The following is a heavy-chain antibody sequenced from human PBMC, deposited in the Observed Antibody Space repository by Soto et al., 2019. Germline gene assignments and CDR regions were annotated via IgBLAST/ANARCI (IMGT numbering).Heavy chain of an antibody. CDR3: ARQGYYDSSGSVYFDY. V-gene: IGHV1-69*13. CDR2: IIPIFGTA. CDR1: GVTFSSYA. J-gene: IGHJ4*02. D-gene: IGHD3-22*01. Sequence: SVKVSCKASGVTFSSYAISWVRQAPGQGLEWMGGIIPIFGTANYAQKFQGRVTITADESTSTAYMELSSLRSEDTAVYYCARQGYYDSSGSVYFDYWGQGTLVTVSS.